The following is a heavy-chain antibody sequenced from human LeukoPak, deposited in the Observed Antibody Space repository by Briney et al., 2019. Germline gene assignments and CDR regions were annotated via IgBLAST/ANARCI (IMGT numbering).Heavy chain of an antibody. CDR2: ISAYNGNT. CDR1: GYTFTSYG. J-gene: IGHJ4*02. D-gene: IGHD5-18*01. Sequence: ASGKVSFKASGYTFTSYGFSWVRLAPGQGLEWMGWISAYNGNTNYAPKLQVRVTMTTDTSTSTAYMELRSLRSDDTAVYYCARDGVNGYSYGLFDYWGQGTLVTVSS. CDR3: ARDGVNGYSYGLFDY. V-gene: IGHV1-18*01.